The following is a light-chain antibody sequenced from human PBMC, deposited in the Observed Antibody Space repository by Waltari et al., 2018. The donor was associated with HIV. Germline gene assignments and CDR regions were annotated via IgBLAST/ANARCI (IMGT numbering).Light chain of an antibody. J-gene: IGKJ2*01. CDR2: DAT. V-gene: IGKV3-20*01. CDR1: SIITSSH. Sequence: EIVLTQPPGPLSLSPGERATLPCRAGSIITSSHLAWYQQRPGQAPRILIYDATSRATGIPDRFSGSGSGTDFTLTISRLEPEDFAVYYCHQYGDSPRTFGQGTKVDMK. CDR3: HQYGDSPRT.